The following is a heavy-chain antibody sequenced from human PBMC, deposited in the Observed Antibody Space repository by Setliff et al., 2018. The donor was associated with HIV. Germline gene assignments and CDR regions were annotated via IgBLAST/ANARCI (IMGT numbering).Heavy chain of an antibody. CDR3: ARGGTVSADFDS. CDR1: GGSFSGYH. V-gene: IGHV4-34*01. J-gene: IGHJ4*02. D-gene: IGHD6-19*01. Sequence: LSLTCAVYGGSFSGYHWSWIRQPPGKGLEWIGSMYHSGGAYYNPSFKSRVTLSVDTSENQFSLRLSSVTAADTAVYFCARGGTVSADFDSWGQGTLVTVSS. CDR2: MYHSGGA.